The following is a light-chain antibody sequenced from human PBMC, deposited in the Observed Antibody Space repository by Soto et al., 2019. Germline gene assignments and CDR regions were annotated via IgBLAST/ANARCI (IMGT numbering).Light chain of an antibody. CDR3: NSFISNNTWV. V-gene: IGLV2-14*01. CDR1: TSDVGGYNY. Sequence: QSALTQPASVSGSPGQSITISCTGTTSDVGGYNYVSWYQQHPGKAPKLMIYEVNNRPSGVSNRSSGSKSGNTASLTISGLQAEDEADYYCNSFISNNTWVFGGGTKLTVL. CDR2: EVN. J-gene: IGLJ3*02.